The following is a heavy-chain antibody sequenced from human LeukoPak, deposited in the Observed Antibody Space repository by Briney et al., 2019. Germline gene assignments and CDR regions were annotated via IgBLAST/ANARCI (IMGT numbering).Heavy chain of an antibody. CDR1: GYTFTGYY. CDR2: INPNSGGT. V-gene: IGHV1-2*06. Sequence: GASVKVSCKASGYTFTGYYMHWVRQAPGQGLEWVGRINPNSGGTNYAQKFQGRVTMTRDTSISTAYMELSRLRSDDTAVYYCAREGSSGWYGGCAFDIWGKGTMVTVSS. J-gene: IGHJ3*02. D-gene: IGHD6-19*01. CDR3: AREGSSGWYGGCAFDI.